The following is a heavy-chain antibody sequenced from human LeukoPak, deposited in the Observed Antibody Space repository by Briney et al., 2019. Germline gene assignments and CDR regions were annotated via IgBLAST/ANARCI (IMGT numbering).Heavy chain of an antibody. CDR2: ISAYNGNT. CDR1: GYTFTSYF. D-gene: IGHD6-13*01. J-gene: IGHJ3*02. Sequence: ASVKVSCKASGYTFTSYFMHWVRQAPGQGLEWMGWISAYNGNTNYAQKLQGRVTMTTDTSTSTAYMELRSLRSDDTAVYYCARSSLRPYSSSWGDAFDIWGQGTMVTVSS. CDR3: ARSSLRPYSSSWGDAFDI. V-gene: IGHV1-18*04.